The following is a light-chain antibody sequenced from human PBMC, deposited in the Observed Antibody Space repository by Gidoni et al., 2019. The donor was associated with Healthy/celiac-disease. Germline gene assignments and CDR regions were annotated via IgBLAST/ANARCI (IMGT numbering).Light chain of an antibody. V-gene: IGKV3-20*01. CDR1: QSVSSSY. Sequence: EIVLTQSPGTLSLSPGERATLSCRASQSVSSSYLAWYQQKPGQAPRLLIYGASSRATGIPDRFRGSGSGKDFTLTISRLEPEDFAVYYCQQYGSSLFTFGPGTKVDIK. CDR3: QQYGSSLFT. J-gene: IGKJ3*01. CDR2: GAS.